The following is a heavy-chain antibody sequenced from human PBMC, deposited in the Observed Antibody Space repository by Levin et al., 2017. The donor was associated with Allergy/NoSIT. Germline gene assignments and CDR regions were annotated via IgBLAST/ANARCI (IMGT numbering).Heavy chain of an antibody. CDR2: IIPIFGTA. CDR1: GGTFSSYA. CDR3: ARDLRGGSGSYFLYWYFDL. V-gene: IGHV1-69*06. J-gene: IGHJ2*01. D-gene: IGHD1-26*01. Sequence: PPASVKVSCKASGGTFSSYAISWVRQAPGQGLEWMGGIIPIFGTANYAQKFQGRVTITADKSTSTAYMELSSLRSEDTAVYYCARDLRGGSGSYFLYWYFDLWGRGTLVTVSS.